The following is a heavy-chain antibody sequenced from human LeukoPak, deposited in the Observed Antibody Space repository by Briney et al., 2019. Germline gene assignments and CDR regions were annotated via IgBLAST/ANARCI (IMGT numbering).Heavy chain of an antibody. CDR1: GGSISSSSYY. J-gene: IGHJ6*02. D-gene: IGHD2-15*01. CDR2: IYYSGST. CDR3: ARHVGLIISGGGPNPLNYYYAMDV. Sequence: PSETLSLTCTVSGGSISSSSYYWGWIRQPPGKGLEWIGSIYYSGSTNYNPSLKSRVTISEDTSKNQLSLKLSSVTAADTAVYYCARHVGLIISGGGPNPLNYYYAMDVWGQGTTVTVSS. V-gene: IGHV4-39*01.